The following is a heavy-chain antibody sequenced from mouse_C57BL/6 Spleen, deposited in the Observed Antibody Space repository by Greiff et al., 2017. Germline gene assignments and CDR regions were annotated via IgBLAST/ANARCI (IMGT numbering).Heavy chain of an antibody. CDR2: INPYNGGT. CDR1: GYTFTDYY. V-gene: IGHV1-19*01. CDR3: ARRPIYDGYSYAMDY. J-gene: IGHJ4*01. Sequence: EVQLQQSGPVLVKPGASVKMSCKASGYTFTDYYMNWVKQSHGKSLEWIGVINPYNGGTSYNQKFKGKATLTVDKSSSTAYMELNSLTSEDSAVYYCARRPIYDGYSYAMDYWGQGTSVTVSS. D-gene: IGHD2-3*01.